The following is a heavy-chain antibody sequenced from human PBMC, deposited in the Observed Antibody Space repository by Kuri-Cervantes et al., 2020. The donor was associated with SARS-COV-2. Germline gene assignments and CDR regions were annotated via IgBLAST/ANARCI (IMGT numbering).Heavy chain of an antibody. D-gene: IGHD2-15*01. Sequence: SVTVSCKASGGTFSSYAISWVRQAPGQGLAWMGGIIPIFGTANYAQKFQGRVTITADKSTSTAYMELSSLRSEDTAVYYCAAVYCSGGSCYSRYGMDVWGQGPTVTVSS. CDR1: GGTFSSYA. V-gene: IGHV1-69*06. CDR2: IIPIFGTA. J-gene: IGHJ6*02. CDR3: AAVYCSGGSCYSRYGMDV.